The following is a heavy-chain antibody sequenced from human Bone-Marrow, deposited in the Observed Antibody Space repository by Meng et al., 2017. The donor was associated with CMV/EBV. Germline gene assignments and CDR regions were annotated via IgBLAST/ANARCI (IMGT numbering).Heavy chain of an antibody. V-gene: IGHV3-47*02. Sequence: GGSLRLSCAASGFAFSSYALHWVRRAPGKGLEWVSAIGTGGDTYYADSVMGRFTISRDNAKKSLYLQMNSLKTEDTAVYYCTRGSIEGYYYGMDVWGQGTTVTVSS. D-gene: IGHD2-21*01. CDR1: GFAFSSYA. CDR3: TRGSIEGYYYGMDV. J-gene: IGHJ6*02. CDR2: IGTGGDT.